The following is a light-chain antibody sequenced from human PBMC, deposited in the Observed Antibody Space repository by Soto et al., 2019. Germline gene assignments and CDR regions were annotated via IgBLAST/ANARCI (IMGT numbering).Light chain of an antibody. CDR2: NNN. CDR1: SSNIRSNT. V-gene: IGLV1-44*01. J-gene: IGLJ1*01. Sequence: QSVLTQPPSAAGTPGQRVTISFSGSSSNIRSNTVSWYQQLPGAAHKLLIYNNNQRPSGVPDRISGSKSGTSASLAISGLQSEDESEYFCAAWDDSLHGYVFGTGTKLTVL. CDR3: AAWDDSLHGYV.